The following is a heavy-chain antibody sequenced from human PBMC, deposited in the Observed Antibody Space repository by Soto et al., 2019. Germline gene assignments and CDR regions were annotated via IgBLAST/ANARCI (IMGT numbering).Heavy chain of an antibody. J-gene: IGHJ6*02. CDR1: GYTFIRYG. CDR3: ARGGYYDNSWGKLSHYGLDV. Sequence: QVQLVQSAAEVKKPGASVKVSCKASGYTFIRYGITWVRQAPGQGLEWMGWISPYNDYTIYAQKLQGRVTMTPDTSTRTGKSERRGLKSDDTAVYYCARGGYYDNSWGKLSHYGLDVWGQGTSVTVSS. CDR2: ISPYNDYT. V-gene: IGHV1-18*01. D-gene: IGHD3-16*01.